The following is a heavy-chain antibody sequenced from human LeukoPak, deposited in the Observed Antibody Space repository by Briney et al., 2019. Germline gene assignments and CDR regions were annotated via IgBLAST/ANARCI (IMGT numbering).Heavy chain of an antibody. CDR1: GGTFSSYA. CDR2: IIPIFGTA. Sequence: ASVKVSCKASGGTFSSYAISWVRQAPGQGLEWMGGIIPIFGTANYAQKFQGRVTITTDESTSTAYMELSSLRSEDTAVYYCARGLCSSTSCYTRAFDIWGQGTMVTVSS. D-gene: IGHD2-2*02. CDR3: ARGLCSSTSCYTRAFDI. J-gene: IGHJ3*02. V-gene: IGHV1-69*05.